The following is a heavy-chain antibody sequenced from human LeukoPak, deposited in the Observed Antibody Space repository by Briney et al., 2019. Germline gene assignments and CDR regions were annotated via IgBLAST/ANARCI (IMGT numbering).Heavy chain of an antibody. J-gene: IGHJ4*02. V-gene: IGHV3-33*01. CDR1: GFTFSNHG. D-gene: IGHD3-9*01. CDR3: ATDLGSTTLDY. Sequence: PGRSLRLSCAASGFTFSNHGMHWVRQAPGKGLEWVAIIWYDGSTQYYADSVKGRFTISRDNPKNTLYLQMNTLRAEDSAVYYCATDLGSTTLDYWGQGTLVTVSS. CDR2: IWYDGSTQ.